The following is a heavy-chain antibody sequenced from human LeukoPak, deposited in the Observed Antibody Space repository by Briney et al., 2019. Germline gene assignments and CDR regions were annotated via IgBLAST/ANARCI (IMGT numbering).Heavy chain of an antibody. J-gene: IGHJ6*02. V-gene: IGHV1-46*02. CDR3: ARGPGRYCSGGSCNSLGYYGMDV. CDR2: INPSGGST. D-gene: IGHD2-15*01. Sequence: ASVKVSCTASGYTFNNHYMYWVRQAPGQGLEWMGVINPSGGSTSYSQKFQGRVTMTRNTAISTAYMELSSLRSEDTAVYYCARGPGRYCSGGSCNSLGYYGMDVWGQGTTVTVSS. CDR1: GYTFNNHY.